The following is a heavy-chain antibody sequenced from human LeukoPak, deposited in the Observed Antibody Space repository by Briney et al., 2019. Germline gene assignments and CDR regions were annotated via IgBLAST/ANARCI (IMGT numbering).Heavy chain of an antibody. J-gene: IGHJ6*03. D-gene: IGHD2-2*01. CDR3: ARGHGYCSSTSCYYYYMDV. CDR2: IIPIFGTA. CDR1: GGTFSSYA. V-gene: IGHV1-69*05. Sequence: SVKVSCKASGGTFSSYAISWVRQAPGQGLEWMGGIIPIFGTASYAQKFQGRVTITTDESTSTAYMELSSLRSEDTAVYYCARGHGYCSSTSCYYYYMDVWGKGTTVTVSS.